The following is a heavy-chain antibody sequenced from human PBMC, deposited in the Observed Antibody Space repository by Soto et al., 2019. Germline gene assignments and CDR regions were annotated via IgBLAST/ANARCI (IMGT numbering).Heavy chain of an antibody. CDR2: ISGSGCTT. D-gene: IGHD6-19*01. V-gene: IGHV3-23*01. Sequence: EVQLLEAGGGLVQPGGSLRLSCAASGFTFSNSAMSWVRQAPGKGLEWVSAISGSGCTTYSADSVKGRFTFSRDNSRNTLYLQMNSLRAEDTALYYCAKGGISVSRIDYWGQGTLVTVSS. CDR3: AKGGISVSRIDY. CDR1: GFTFSNSA. J-gene: IGHJ4*02.